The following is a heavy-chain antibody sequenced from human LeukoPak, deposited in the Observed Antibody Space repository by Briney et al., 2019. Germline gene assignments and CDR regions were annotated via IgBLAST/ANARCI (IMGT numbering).Heavy chain of an antibody. CDR1: GGSFSSYD. CDR2: INHSGST. CDR3: ARGGARYCSSTSCPLLDY. J-gene: IGHJ4*02. Sequence: AESLSLTCAVYGGSFSSYDWSWIRQPPGKGLEWIAEINHSGSTNYNPSLKSRVTISVDTSKNQFSLKLSSVTAADTAVYYCARGGARYCSSTSCPLLDYWGQGTLVTVSS. D-gene: IGHD2-2*01. V-gene: IGHV4-34*01.